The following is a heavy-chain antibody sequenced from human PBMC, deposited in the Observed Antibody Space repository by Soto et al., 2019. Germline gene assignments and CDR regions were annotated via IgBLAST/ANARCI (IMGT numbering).Heavy chain of an antibody. CDR3: ARDPDIA. J-gene: IGHJ5*02. Sequence: GGSLRLSCAASGFTFGWYWMTWVRQAPGKGLEWVANINQNGTEKYHADSVRGRFTISRDNAKSSVYLQMDSLRAEDTAVYYCARDPDIAWGQGTLVTVSS. D-gene: IGHD2-15*01. V-gene: IGHV3-7*05. CDR2: INQNGTEK. CDR1: GFTFGWYW.